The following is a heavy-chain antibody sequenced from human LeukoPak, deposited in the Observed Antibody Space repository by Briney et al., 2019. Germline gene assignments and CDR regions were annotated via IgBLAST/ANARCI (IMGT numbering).Heavy chain of an antibody. D-gene: IGHD2-21*01. CDR2: INHSGST. CDR1: GGSFSGYY. Sequence: PSETLSLTCAVYGGSFSGYYWSWIRQPPGKGLEWIGEINHSGSTNYNSSLKSRVTISVDTSENQFSLKLSSVTAADTAVYYCARRYAVEGWFDPWGQGTLVTVSS. V-gene: IGHV4-34*01. CDR3: ARRYAVEGWFDP. J-gene: IGHJ5*02.